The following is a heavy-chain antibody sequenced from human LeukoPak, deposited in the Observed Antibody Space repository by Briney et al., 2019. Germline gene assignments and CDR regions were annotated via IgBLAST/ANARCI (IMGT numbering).Heavy chain of an antibody. V-gene: IGHV3-33*01. Sequence: GRSLRLSCAASGFSFSNYDMHSVRQAPGKGREWVAVIWYDGSNKYYADSVKGRFTISRDNSKNTLYLQMNSLRVEDTAVYYCARGDPTVTTKQSFDYWGQGTLVTVSS. CDR2: IWYDGSNK. J-gene: IGHJ4*02. CDR1: GFSFSNYD. CDR3: ARGDPTVTTKQSFDY. D-gene: IGHD4-17*01.